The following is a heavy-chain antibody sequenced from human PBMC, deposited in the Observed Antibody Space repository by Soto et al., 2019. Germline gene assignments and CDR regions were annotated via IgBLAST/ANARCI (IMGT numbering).Heavy chain of an antibody. CDR2: ISSSSSYT. V-gene: IGHV3-21*01. CDR1: GFTFSSYS. CDR3: ARDLADSSGYTDY. D-gene: IGHD3-22*01. Sequence: GGSLRLSCAASGFTFSSYSMNWVRQAPGKGLEWVSSISSSSSYTYYADSVKGRFTISRDNAKNSLYLQMSSLRAEDTAVYYCARDLADSSGYTDYWGQGTLVTVSS. J-gene: IGHJ4*02.